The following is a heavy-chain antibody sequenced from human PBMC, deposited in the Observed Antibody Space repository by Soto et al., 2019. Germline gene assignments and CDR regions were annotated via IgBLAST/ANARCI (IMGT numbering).Heavy chain of an antibody. CDR1: GYTFTSYG. J-gene: IGHJ5*02. Sequence: ASVKVSCKASGYTFTSYGISWVRQAPGQGLEWMGWISAYNGNTNYAQKLQGRVTMTTDTSTSTAYMELRSLRSDDTAVYYCARDYGGSYSRNWFDPWGQGTLVTVPQ. CDR3: ARDYGGSYSRNWFDP. V-gene: IGHV1-18*01. CDR2: ISAYNGNT. D-gene: IGHD1-26*01.